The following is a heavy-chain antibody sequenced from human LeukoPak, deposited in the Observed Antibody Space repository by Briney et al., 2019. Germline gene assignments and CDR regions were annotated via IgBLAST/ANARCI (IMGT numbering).Heavy chain of an antibody. CDR1: GYSFTSYW. CDR2: IYPGDSDT. V-gene: IGHV5-51*01. J-gene: IGHJ4*02. CDR3: ARRYYDILTGYYLFDY. D-gene: IGHD3-9*01. Sequence: GESLKISCKGSGYSFTSYWIGWVRQMPEKGLEWMGIIYPGDSDTRYSPSFQGQVTISADKSISTAYLQWSSLKASDTAMYYCARRYYDILTGYYLFDYWGQGTLVTVSS.